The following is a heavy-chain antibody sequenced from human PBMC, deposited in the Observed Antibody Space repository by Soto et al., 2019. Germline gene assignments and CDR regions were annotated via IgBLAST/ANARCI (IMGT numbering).Heavy chain of an antibody. CDR1: GGSISSYY. D-gene: IGHD3-3*01. CDR2: IYTSGST. J-gene: IGHJ6*02. CDR3: AGDTIFGGVPGSNPHYGLDV. Sequence: QVQLQESGPGLVKPSETLSLTCTVSGGSISSYYWSWIRQPAGKGLEWIGRIYTSGSTNYNPSLKSRVTMSVDTSKNQFSLKLSSVTAADTAVYYCAGDTIFGGVPGSNPHYGLDVWGQGTTVTVSS. V-gene: IGHV4-4*07.